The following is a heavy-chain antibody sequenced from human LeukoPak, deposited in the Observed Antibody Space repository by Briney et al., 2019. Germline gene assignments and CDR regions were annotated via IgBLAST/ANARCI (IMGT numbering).Heavy chain of an antibody. CDR1: GFTFSDYY. Sequence: GGSLRLSCAASGFTFSDYYMNWVRQAPGKGLEWVSSISSSSTIYYADSVKGRFTISRDNAKNSLYLQMNSLRAEDTAVYYCARDPHITMIVVVIPDYWGQGTLATVSS. J-gene: IGHJ4*02. D-gene: IGHD3-22*01. CDR2: ISSSSTI. CDR3: ARDPHITMIVVVIPDY. V-gene: IGHV3-69-1*02.